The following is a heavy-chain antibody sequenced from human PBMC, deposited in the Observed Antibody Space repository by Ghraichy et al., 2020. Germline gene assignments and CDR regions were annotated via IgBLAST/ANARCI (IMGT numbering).Heavy chain of an antibody. CDR3: ARGDFDSSGYYSVGRYYGMDV. J-gene: IGHJ6*02. CDR1: GGSISTSY. V-gene: IGHV4-59*01. CDR2: IFYRGYT. D-gene: IGHD3-22*01. Sequence: SETLSLTCTVSGGSISTSYWSWIRQPPGKGLEWIGYIFYRGYTNYNPSLRSRVTISIDTSKNHFSLKLSSVTAADTAVYYCARGDFDSSGYYSVGRYYGMDVWGQGTTVTVSS.